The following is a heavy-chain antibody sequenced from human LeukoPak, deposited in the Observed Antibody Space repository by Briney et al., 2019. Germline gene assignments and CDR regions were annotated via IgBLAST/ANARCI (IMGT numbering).Heavy chain of an antibody. D-gene: IGHD3-16*02. V-gene: IGHV4-4*02. CDR3: AREGGSYRPLDY. J-gene: IGHJ4*02. CDR2: VNLQGGT. CDR1: GGSITQTNY. Sequence: KASETLSLTCDVSGGSITQTNYWTCVRQPPGKGLRWIGEVNLQGGTNYNPSLLRRFAISVDTSANHVSLQMTSVTAADTAVYYCAREGGSYRPLDYSGQGTLVTVSS.